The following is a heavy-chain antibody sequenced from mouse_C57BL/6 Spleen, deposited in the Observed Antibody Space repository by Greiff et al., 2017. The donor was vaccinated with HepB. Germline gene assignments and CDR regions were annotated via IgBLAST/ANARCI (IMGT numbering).Heavy chain of an antibody. J-gene: IGHJ1*03. CDR2: IDPENGDT. Sequence: EVQLVESGAELVRPGASVKLSCTASGFNIKDDYMHWVKQRPEQGLEWIGWIDPENGDTEYASKFQGKATITADTSSNTAYLQLSSLTSEDTAVYYCTPPWYFDVWGTGTTVTVSS. CDR1: GFNIKDDY. V-gene: IGHV14-4*01. CDR3: TPPWYFDV.